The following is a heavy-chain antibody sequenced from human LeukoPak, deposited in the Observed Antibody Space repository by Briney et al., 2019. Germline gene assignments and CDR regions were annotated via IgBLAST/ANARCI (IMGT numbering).Heavy chain of an antibody. Sequence: SSLKVSCKASGGTVSSYAISCVRQAPGQGLEWMGGIIPIFGTANYAQKFQGRVTITADESTSRAYMELSSLRSEDTAVYYCAREWGDCGGDCNWGQGTLVTVSS. CDR3: AREWGDCGGDCN. D-gene: IGHD2-21*02. J-gene: IGHJ4*02. V-gene: IGHV1-69*13. CDR1: GGTVSSYA. CDR2: IIPIFGTA.